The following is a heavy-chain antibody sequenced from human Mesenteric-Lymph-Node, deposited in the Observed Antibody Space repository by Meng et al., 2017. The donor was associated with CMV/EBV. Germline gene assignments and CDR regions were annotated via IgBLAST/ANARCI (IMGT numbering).Heavy chain of an antibody. D-gene: IGHD5-18*01. V-gene: IGHV4-34*01. Sequence: SETLSLTCAVSGGSFSGFYWNWIRQSPGKGLEWIGEINHGGRTHYNPSLKSRLTISVDTSENRFSLNLSSVTAADTAVYYCARQDTGMVADYWGQGILVTVSS. CDR1: GGSFSGFY. J-gene: IGHJ4*02. CDR3: ARQDTGMVADY. CDR2: INHGGRT.